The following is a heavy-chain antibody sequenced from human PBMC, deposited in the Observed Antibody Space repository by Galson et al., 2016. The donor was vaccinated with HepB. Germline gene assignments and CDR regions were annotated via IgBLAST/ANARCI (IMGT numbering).Heavy chain of an antibody. D-gene: IGHD2-15*01. CDR1: DGSLSDYS. CDR2: INRRGRT. J-gene: IGHJ5*02. CDR3: ARGGFCTGGSCPWPNWFDP. Sequence: ETLSLTCGVFDGSLSDYSWSWIRQSPGKGLEWIGEINRRGRTNYSPSLESRVSMSVDPSKEQFSLKVNSVTAADTAVYYCARGGFCTGGSCPWPNWFDPWGQGTRGTVSS. V-gene: IGHV4-34*01.